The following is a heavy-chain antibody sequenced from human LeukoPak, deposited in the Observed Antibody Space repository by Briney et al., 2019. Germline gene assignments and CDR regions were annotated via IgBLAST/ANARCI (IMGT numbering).Heavy chain of an antibody. V-gene: IGHV3-21*01. CDR2: ISSSSGYI. CDR3: ARDLGWYYFDY. J-gene: IGHJ4*02. Sequence: PGGSLRFSGVASGFRLISNGLGWFRRPQGKGWKWVSYISSSSGYIYYADSVQGRFTISRDNAKNSLYLQMDSLRAEDTAVYYCARDLGWYYFDYWGQGTLVTVSS. CDR1: GFRLISNG. D-gene: IGHD1-26*01.